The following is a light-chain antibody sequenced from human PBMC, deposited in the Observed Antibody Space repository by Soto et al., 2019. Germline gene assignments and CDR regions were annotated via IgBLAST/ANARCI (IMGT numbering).Light chain of an antibody. V-gene: IGKV1-39*01. J-gene: IGKJ1*01. Sequence: DIQMTQSPSSLSASVGDRVTITYRASQSISSIVNWYQQKPGKAPKLLIYAASSLHSGVPSRFSGSFFWIDFTFTITSFQPEDSATYYCQQSYSLPRTFGQGTKVDIK. CDR3: QQSYSLPRT. CDR2: AAS. CDR1: QSISSI.